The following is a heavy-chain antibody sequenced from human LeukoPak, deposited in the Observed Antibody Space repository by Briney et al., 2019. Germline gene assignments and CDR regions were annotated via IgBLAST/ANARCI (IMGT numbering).Heavy chain of an antibody. CDR2: ISSSSRYI. V-gene: IGHV3-21*01. Sequence: GGYLSLSCAASGFTFSSYSMNWVRQAPGKGLEWVSSISSSSRYIYYAYSVKGRFTISRDNAKNSLYPQMNSLRAEDTAVYYWARTYDFWSGTTDYWGQGTLVTVSS. CDR1: GFTFSSYS. CDR3: ARTYDFWSGTTDY. J-gene: IGHJ4*02. D-gene: IGHD3-3*01.